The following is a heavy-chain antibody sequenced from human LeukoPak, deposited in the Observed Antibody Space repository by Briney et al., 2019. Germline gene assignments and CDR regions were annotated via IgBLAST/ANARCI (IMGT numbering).Heavy chain of an antibody. CDR1: GGSISSGSYY. CDR2: LYTSGTT. Sequence: PSETLSLTCTVSGGSISSGSYYWTWIRQPAGKGLEWIGHLYTSGTTSYNPSPQSRVTISADTSKHQFSLRLTSVTAADTAVYYCARAGGSVGWYGTIDSWGQGTLVTVSS. CDR3: ARAGGSVGWYGTIDS. J-gene: IGHJ4*02. V-gene: IGHV4-61*09. D-gene: IGHD6-19*01.